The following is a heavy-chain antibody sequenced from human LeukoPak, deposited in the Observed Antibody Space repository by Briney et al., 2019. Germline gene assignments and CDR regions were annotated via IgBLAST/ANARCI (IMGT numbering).Heavy chain of an antibody. CDR2: IYYSGST. CDR3: ARGYSTRTFDY. J-gene: IGHJ4*02. Sequence: PSETLSLTCTVSGGSVSSGSYYWSRIRQPPGKGLEWIGYIYYSGSTNYNPSLKSRVTISVDTSKNQFSLKLSSVTAADTAVYYCARGYSTRTFDYWGQGTLVAVSS. D-gene: IGHD1-1*01. CDR1: GGSVSSGSYY. V-gene: IGHV4-61*01.